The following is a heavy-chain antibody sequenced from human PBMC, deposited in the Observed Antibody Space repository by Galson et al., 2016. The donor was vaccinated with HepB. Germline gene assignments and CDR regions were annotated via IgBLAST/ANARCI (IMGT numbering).Heavy chain of an antibody. CDR2: IIPMFATT. D-gene: IGHD3-9*01. CDR3: ARPEVRYGFYFGMDV. J-gene: IGHJ6*02. CDR1: GGTFGSRA. Sequence: SVKVSCKASGGTFGSRAISWVRQAPGQGLEWMGGIIPMFATTYYAQKFQGRVTVTADESTNTAYMELSSLRSEDTALYYCARPEVRYGFYFGMDVWGQGTTVTVSS. V-gene: IGHV1-69*13.